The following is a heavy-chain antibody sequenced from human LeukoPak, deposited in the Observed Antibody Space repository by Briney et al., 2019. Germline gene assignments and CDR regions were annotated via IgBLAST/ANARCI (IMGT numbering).Heavy chain of an antibody. Sequence: PSETLSFTCTVSGGSISSGDYYWSWIRQHPGKGLEWIGYIYYSGSTYYNPSLKSRVTISVDTSKSQFSLKLSSVTAADTAVYYCARVMITFGGVIDYWGQGTLVTVSS. CDR2: IYYSGST. D-gene: IGHD3-16*02. CDR3: ARVMITFGGVIDY. J-gene: IGHJ4*02. CDR1: GGSISSGDYY. V-gene: IGHV4-31*03.